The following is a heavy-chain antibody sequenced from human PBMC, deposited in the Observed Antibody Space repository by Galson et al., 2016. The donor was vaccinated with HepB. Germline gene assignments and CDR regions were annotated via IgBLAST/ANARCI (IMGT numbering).Heavy chain of an antibody. D-gene: IGHD3-16*01. CDR1: GSTFRNRA. V-gene: IGHV1-69*06. CDR3: ACLPPEGDDFDY. J-gene: IGHJ4*02. Sequence: SVKVSCKASGSTFRNRAISWVRQAPGQGLEWMGEIIPVFETTNYAQKFQGRVTITADKSATTAYMELSSLRSEDTALYFCACLPPEGDDFDYWCQGTLVTVSS. CDR2: IIPVFETT.